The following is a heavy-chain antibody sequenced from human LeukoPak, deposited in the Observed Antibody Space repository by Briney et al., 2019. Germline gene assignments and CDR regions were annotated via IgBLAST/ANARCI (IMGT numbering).Heavy chain of an antibody. Sequence: GGSLRLSCVASGFTFSTYSMNWVRQAPGKGLEWVSGISWNSGSIGYADSVKGRFTISRDNAKNSLYLQMNSLRAEDMALYYCAKDSSIAVRGDFDYWGQGTLVTVSS. V-gene: IGHV3-9*03. J-gene: IGHJ4*02. CDR1: GFTFSTYS. D-gene: IGHD6-6*01. CDR3: AKDSSIAVRGDFDY. CDR2: ISWNSGSI.